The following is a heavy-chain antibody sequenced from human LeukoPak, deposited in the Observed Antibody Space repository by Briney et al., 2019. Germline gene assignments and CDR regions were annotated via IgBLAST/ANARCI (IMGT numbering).Heavy chain of an antibody. D-gene: IGHD5-24*01. CDR3: ARARDGHINNWFDP. J-gene: IGHJ5*02. CDR2: IYYSGST. CDR1: GGSINSYY. V-gene: IGHV4-59*01. Sequence: SETLSLTCTVSGGSINSYYWSWIRQPPGKGLEWIGYIYYSGSTNYNPSLKSRVTISVDTSKNQFSLKVSSVTAADTAVYYCARARDGHINNWFDPWGQGTLVIVSS.